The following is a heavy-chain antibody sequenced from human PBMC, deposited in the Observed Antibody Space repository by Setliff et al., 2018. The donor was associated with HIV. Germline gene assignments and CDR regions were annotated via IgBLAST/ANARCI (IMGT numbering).Heavy chain of an antibody. J-gene: IGHJ4*02. D-gene: IGHD1-26*01. Sequence: SVKVSCKASGGTFSSYAISWVRQAPGQGLEWMGGIIPIFGTANYAQKFQGRVTITTDESTSTAYMELRSLSPDDTAVYYCATGGGQSFDYWGQGTLVTVSS. V-gene: IGHV1-69*05. CDR2: IIPIFGTA. CDR1: GGTFSSYA. CDR3: ATGGGQSFDY.